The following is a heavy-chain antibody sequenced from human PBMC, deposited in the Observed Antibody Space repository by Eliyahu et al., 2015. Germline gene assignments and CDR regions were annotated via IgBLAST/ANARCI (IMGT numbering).Heavy chain of an antibody. J-gene: IGHJ6*02. Sequence: QLQLQESGPGLVKPSETLSLXCXVXGXSISSSXXXGYYWGWIRQPPGKGLEWIASIFYSGSTYYNXSLKSRVTISVDTSKNEFSLNLRSVTAADTAVYYCARDRGGFRHSGYDYGMDVWGQGTTVTVSS. CDR2: IFYSGST. D-gene: IGHD1-26*01. CDR1: GXSISSSXXXGYY. CDR3: ARDRGGFRHSGYDYGMDV. V-gene: IGHV4-39*07.